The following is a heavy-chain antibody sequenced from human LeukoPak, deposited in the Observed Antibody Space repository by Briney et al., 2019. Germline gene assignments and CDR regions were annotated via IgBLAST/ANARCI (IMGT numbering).Heavy chain of an antibody. V-gene: IGHV4-34*01. CDR1: GFTFSDYY. CDR2: IYHSGRT. D-gene: IGHD3-22*01. Sequence: PGGSLRLSCAASGFTFSDYYMSWIRQAPEKGLEWIGEIYHSGRTNYNPSLKSRVTISLDKSKNQFSLKLSSVTAADAAVYYCARGIASNSGYHEGSDYWGQGTLVTVSS. J-gene: IGHJ4*02. CDR3: ARGIASNSGYHEGSDY.